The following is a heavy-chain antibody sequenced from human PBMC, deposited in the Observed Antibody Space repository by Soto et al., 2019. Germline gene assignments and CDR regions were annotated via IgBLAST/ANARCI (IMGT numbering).Heavy chain of an antibody. V-gene: IGHV3-21*01. CDR2: ISSSSSYI. J-gene: IGHJ6*02. D-gene: IGHD3-9*01. CDR1: GFTFSSYA. Sequence: GGSLRLSCAASGFTFSSYAMSWVRQAPGKGLEWVSSISSSSSYIYYADSVKGRFTISRDNAKNSLYLQMNSLRAEDTAVYYGARSWYYDILTGYYTGGYGMDVWGQGTTVTVSS. CDR3: ARSWYYDILTGYYTGGYGMDV.